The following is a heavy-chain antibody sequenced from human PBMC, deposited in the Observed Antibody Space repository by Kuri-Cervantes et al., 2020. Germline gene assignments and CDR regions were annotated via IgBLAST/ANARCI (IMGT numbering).Heavy chain of an antibody. CDR2: ISYNGTET. D-gene: IGHD3-9*01. CDR3: AKDIGLRYFDWLGPDY. Sequence: GGSLRLSCGGSGFRFTSYAMHWVRQAPGKGLEWVALISYNGTETYYADSVKGRFTISRDNSKNTLYLQMNSLRAEDTAVYYCAKDIGLRYFDWLGPDYWGQGTLVTVSS. J-gene: IGHJ4*02. V-gene: IGHV3-30*04. CDR1: GFRFTSYA.